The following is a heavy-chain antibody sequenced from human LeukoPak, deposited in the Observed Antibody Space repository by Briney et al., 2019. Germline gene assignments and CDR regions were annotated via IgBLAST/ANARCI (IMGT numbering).Heavy chain of an antibody. CDR2: ISSSGSTI. J-gene: IGHJ6*03. CDR3: AGCGITMVRGVIVYYYYYMDV. V-gene: IGHV3-48*03. Sequence: GGSLRLSCAASGFTFSSYEMNWVRQAPEKGLEWVSYISSSGSTIYYADFVKGRFTISRDNAKNSLYLQMNSLRAGDTAVYYCAGCGITMVRGVIVYYYYYMDVWGKGTTVTISS. D-gene: IGHD3-10*01. CDR1: GFTFSSYE.